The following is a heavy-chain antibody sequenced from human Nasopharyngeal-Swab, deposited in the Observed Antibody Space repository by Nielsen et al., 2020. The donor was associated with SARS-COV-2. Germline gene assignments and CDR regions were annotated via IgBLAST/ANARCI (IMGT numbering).Heavy chain of an antibody. CDR3: ARAGNGDYVPPDY. CDR2: INSDGSST. D-gene: IGHD4-17*01. Sequence: GESLQISCAASGFTFSSYWMHWVRQAPGKGLMWVSRINSDGSSTTYADSVKGRFTISRDNAKNTLYLQMNSLRAEDTAVYYCARAGNGDYVPPDYWGQGTLVTVSS. CDR1: GFTFSSYW. J-gene: IGHJ4*02. V-gene: IGHV3-74*01.